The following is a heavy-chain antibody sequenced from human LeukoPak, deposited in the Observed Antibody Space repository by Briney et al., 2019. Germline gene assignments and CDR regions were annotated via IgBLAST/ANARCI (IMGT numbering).Heavy chain of an antibody. CDR1: GFTFNKYW. CDR2: IKQDGSDK. D-gene: IGHD7-27*01. J-gene: IGHJ4*02. Sequence: GGSLRLSCAASGFTFNKYWMTWVRQAPGKGLEWVANIKQDGSDKHYVSSVKGRFTISRDNAKNSVYLQMNSLRDEDTAIYYCARENWGPDYWGQGTLVTVYS. V-gene: IGHV3-7*01. CDR3: ARENWGPDY.